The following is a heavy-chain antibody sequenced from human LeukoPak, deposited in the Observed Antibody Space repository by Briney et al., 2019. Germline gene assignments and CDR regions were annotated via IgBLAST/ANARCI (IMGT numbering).Heavy chain of an antibody. J-gene: IGHJ4*02. V-gene: IGHV2-5*01. Sequence: SGPTLVSPTQTLTLTCTFSGFSFTTSGVGVGWIRQPPGKALEWLALIYWNDDKRYSPSLKSRLAITKDTSKNQMVLTMTDMDPVDTATYYCAHRTLAYRENYYFDYWGQGTLVTVSS. CDR1: GFSFTTSGVG. D-gene: IGHD4-11*01. CDR3: AHRTLAYRENYYFDY. CDR2: IYWNDDK.